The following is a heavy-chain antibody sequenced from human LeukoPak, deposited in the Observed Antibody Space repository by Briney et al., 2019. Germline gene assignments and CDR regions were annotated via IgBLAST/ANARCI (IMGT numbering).Heavy chain of an antibody. CDR3: ARERYCGGDCYSFAFDI. Sequence: GGSLRLSCAASGFTVSSKYMSWVRQAPGKGLEWVSIFYSGGDSTYYADSVKGRFTISRDNSKNTLYLQMDNLRAGDTAVYYCARERYCGGDCYSFAFDIWGQGTMVTVSS. CDR2: FYSGGDST. D-gene: IGHD2-21*02. CDR1: GFTVSSKY. J-gene: IGHJ3*02. V-gene: IGHV3-66*01.